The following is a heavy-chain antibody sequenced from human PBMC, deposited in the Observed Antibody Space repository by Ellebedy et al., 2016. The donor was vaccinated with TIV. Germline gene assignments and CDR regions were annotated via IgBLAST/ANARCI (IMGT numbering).Heavy chain of an antibody. Sequence: SETLSLXXTVSGGPLSSSSYYWAWIRQPPGRGLEWIGEVYYTGRTNYNPSLKSRVTISLVRSINHFSLRLTSVTAADTAMYFCARVSAQWLVPDQWGQGTLVIVSS. V-gene: IGHV4-39*07. D-gene: IGHD6-19*01. J-gene: IGHJ4*02. CDR3: ARVSAQWLVPDQ. CDR2: VYYTGRT. CDR1: GGPLSSSSYY.